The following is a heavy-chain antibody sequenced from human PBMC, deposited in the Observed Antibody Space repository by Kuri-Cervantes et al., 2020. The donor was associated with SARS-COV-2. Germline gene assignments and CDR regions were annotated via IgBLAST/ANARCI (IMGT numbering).Heavy chain of an antibody. CDR3: ASGTYGDYLDY. CDR2: IYYGGST. Sequence: SETLSLTCSVSGVAIDSNSYYWVWIRQPPGKGLEWIGGIYYGGSTYHNPSLRSRVTLSADTPKNQFSLKLTSVTAADTALYYCASGTYGDYLDYWGQGTLVTVSS. CDR1: GVAIDSNSYY. D-gene: IGHD4-17*01. J-gene: IGHJ4*02. V-gene: IGHV4-39*01.